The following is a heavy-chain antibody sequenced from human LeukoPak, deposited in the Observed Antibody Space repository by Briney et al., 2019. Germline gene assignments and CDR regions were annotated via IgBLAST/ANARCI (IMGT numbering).Heavy chain of an antibody. Sequence: SVKVSCKASGGTFSSYAISWVRQAPGQGLEWMGGIIPIFGTANYAQNFQGRVTITADESTSTAYMELSSLRSEDTAVYYCARDIWESGYAPKGAYYYYMDVWGKGTTVTVSS. D-gene: IGHD5-12*01. CDR2: IIPIFGTA. J-gene: IGHJ6*03. CDR3: ARDIWESGYAPKGAYYYYMDV. V-gene: IGHV1-69*13. CDR1: GGTFSSYA.